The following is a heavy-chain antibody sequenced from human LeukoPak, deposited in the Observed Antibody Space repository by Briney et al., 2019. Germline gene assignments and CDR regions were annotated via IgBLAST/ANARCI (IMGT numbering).Heavy chain of an antibody. J-gene: IGHJ6*03. Sequence: ASVKVSCKASGYTFTDDYFHWVRQAPGQGLEWMGWINPNTAGTNYAQKFLGGVTLTWDTSISTAYMELNRLTSDDTAVYYCATSAGDYRAGHYYYMGVWGKGTSVTVSS. D-gene: IGHD4-11*01. CDR3: ATSAGDYRAGHYYYMGV. CDR2: INPNTAGT. CDR1: GYTFTDDY. V-gene: IGHV1-2*02.